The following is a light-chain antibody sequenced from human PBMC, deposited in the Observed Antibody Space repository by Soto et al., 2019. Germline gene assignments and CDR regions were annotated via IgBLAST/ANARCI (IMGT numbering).Light chain of an antibody. CDR2: SAS. J-gene: IGKJ2*01. CDR3: QQYNYWPYT. CDR1: QSVGVN. Sequence: MTQSPATLAVAPGGRATLSCRASQSVGVNLAWYQQKHGQAPRLLLYSASTRATGIPARFSGSGSGAEFTLTIDSLQSEDFAIYFCQQYNYWPYTFARGTKLEIK. V-gene: IGKV3-15*01.